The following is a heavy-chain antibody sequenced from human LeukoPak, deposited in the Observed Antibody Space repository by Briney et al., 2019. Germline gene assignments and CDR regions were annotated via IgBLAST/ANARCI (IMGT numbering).Heavy chain of an antibody. CDR2: ISSSGNNI. Sequence: GGSLRLSCAASGFTFSSYEMNWVRQAPGKGLEWVSYISSSGNNIYYADSVKGRFTISRDNAKNSLYLQMHTLRADDTAVYACARDGVAGGYYFDFGGQGTGVRVSS. CDR1: GFTFSSYE. V-gene: IGHV3-48*03. D-gene: IGHD6-19*01. CDR3: ARDGVAGGYYFDF. J-gene: IGHJ4*02.